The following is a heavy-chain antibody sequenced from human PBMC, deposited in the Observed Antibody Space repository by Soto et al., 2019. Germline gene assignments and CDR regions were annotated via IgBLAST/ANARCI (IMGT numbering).Heavy chain of an antibody. CDR3: TTSGTPHDAPLSVVDY. Sequence: EVQLVESGGGLVKPGGSLRLSCAASGFTFSNAWRSWVRQAPGKGLEWVGRIKSKTDGGTTDYAAPVKGRFTISRDDSKNTLYLQMNSLKTEDTAVYYCTTSGTPHDAPLSVVDYWGQGTLVTVSS. V-gene: IGHV3-15*01. CDR1: GFTFSNAW. D-gene: IGHD1-1*01. J-gene: IGHJ4*02. CDR2: IKSKTDGGTT.